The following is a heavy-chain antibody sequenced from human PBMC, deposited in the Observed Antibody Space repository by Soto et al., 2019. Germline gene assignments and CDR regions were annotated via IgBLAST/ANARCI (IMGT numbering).Heavy chain of an antibody. D-gene: IGHD6-19*01. CDR1: GYTFTSYG. Sequence: EASVKVSCKASGYTFTSYGISWGRQAPGQGLEWMGWIRAYNGYTNYAQKFQGRVTITTDTSTSTAYMELRSLISDDTAVYYCARASDGYRSGWYVGYFDYWGQGTLVTVSS. CDR2: IRAYNGYT. V-gene: IGHV1-18*04. J-gene: IGHJ4*02. CDR3: ARASDGYRSGWYVGYFDY.